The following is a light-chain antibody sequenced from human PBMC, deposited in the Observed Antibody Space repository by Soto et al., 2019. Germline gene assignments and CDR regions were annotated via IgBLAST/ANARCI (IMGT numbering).Light chain of an antibody. CDR2: DAS. V-gene: IGKV3-11*01. CDR3: QQRSNWPPAVT. J-gene: IGKJ3*01. Sequence: EIVLTQPPATLSLSPGERATLSCRASQSVSSYLAWYQQKPGQAPRLLIYDASNRATGIPARFSGSGSGTDFTLTISSLEPEDFAVYYCQQRSNWPPAVTFGPGTKVDIK. CDR1: QSVSSY.